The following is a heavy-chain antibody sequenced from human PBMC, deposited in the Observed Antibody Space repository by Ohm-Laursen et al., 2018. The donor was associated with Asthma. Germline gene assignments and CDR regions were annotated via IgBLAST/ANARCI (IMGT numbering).Heavy chain of an antibody. CDR1: GFTFSSYG. J-gene: IGHJ4*02. V-gene: IGHV3-30*19. CDR3: ARDVMEWYLPAFDF. CDR2: GGSYYDGGLK. D-gene: IGHD3-3*01. Sequence: SLRLSCTASGFTFSSYGMHWVHQAPGKGLAWVAVGGSYYDGGLKYYADSVNGRFTVSRDDSKNTLYLQMNSLRPDDTAVYYCARDVMEWYLPAFDFWGQGTLVTVSS.